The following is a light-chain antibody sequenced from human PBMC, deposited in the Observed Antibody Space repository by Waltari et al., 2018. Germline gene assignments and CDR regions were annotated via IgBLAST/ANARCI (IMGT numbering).Light chain of an antibody. V-gene: IGLV2-23*01. Sequence: QSALPQPASVSGSPGPSTPLPSPGTSREVGSYTFVPWYHHHPGKAPKLMLYEGSKRPSGVSNRFSGSKSGNTASLTISGLQAEDEADYYCCSYAGSNTYVFGTGTKVTVL. CDR1: SREVGSYTF. J-gene: IGLJ1*01. CDR3: CSYAGSNTYV. CDR2: EGS.